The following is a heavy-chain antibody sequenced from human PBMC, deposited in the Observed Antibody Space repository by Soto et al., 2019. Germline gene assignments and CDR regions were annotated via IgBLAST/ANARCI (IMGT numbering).Heavy chain of an antibody. Sequence: ASVKVSCKASGYTFTSYAMHWVRQAPGQRLEWMGWINAGNGNTKYSQKFQGRVTITRDTSASTAYMELSSLRSEDTAVYYCARNLGGSGSYYPFDYWGQGTLVTVSS. J-gene: IGHJ4*02. D-gene: IGHD3-10*01. V-gene: IGHV1-3*01. CDR1: GYTFTSYA. CDR3: ARNLGGSGSYYPFDY. CDR2: INAGNGNT.